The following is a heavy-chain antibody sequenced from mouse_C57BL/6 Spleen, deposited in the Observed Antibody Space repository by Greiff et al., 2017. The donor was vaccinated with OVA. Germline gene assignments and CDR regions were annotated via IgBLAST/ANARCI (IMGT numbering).Heavy chain of an antibody. CDR2: IDPETGGT. CDR3: TRSSNQYYFDY. V-gene: IGHV1-15*01. D-gene: IGHD2-5*01. Sequence: VQLQQSGAELVRPGASVTLSYKASGYTFTDYEMHWVKQTPVHGLEWIGAIDPETGGTAYNQKFKGKAILTADKSSSTAYMELRSLTSEDSAVYYCTRSSNQYYFDYWGQGTTLTVSS. J-gene: IGHJ2*01. CDR1: GYTFTDYE.